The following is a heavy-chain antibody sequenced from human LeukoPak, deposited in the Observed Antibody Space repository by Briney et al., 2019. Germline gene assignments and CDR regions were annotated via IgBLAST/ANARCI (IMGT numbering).Heavy chain of an antibody. CDR1: GFTFSGSA. CDR2: ISGLGDST. J-gene: IGHJ5*02. V-gene: IGHV3-23*01. CDR3: AKIDYYDSSGYNWFDP. D-gene: IGHD3-22*01. Sequence: TGGSLRLSCAASGFTFSGSAMSWVRQAPGKGLEWVSTISGLGDSTDYADSVKGRFSISRDNSKNTLYLQMNSLRAEDTAVYYCAKIDYYDSSGYNWFDPWGQGTLVTVSS.